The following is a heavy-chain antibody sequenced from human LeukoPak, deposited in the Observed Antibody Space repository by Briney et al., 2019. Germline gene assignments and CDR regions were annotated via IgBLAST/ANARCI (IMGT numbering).Heavy chain of an antibody. V-gene: IGHV3-30*03. J-gene: IGHJ4*02. CDR1: GFTFSSYG. CDR2: ISSDGSKT. Sequence: TGGPLRLSCAASGFTFSSYGMHWVRQAPGKGLEWVADISSDGSKTFYGDSVEGRFTISRDDSKKTLYLQMSSLTADDTAVYYCARGYSYGDFWGQGTLVTVSS. D-gene: IGHD5-18*01. CDR3: ARGYSYGDF.